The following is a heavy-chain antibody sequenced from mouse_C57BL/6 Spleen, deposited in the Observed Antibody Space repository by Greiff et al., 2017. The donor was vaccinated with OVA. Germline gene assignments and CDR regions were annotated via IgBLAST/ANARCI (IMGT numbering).Heavy chain of an antibody. Sequence: EVMLVESGGGLVQPGGSMKLSCVASGFTFSNYWMNWVRQSPEKGLEWVAQIRLKSDNYATHYAESVKGRFTISRDDSKSSVYLQMNNLRAEDTGIYYCTAYYSNYRFDYWGQGTTLTVSS. CDR2: IRLKSDNYAT. D-gene: IGHD2-5*01. CDR1: GFTFSNYW. J-gene: IGHJ2*01. V-gene: IGHV6-3*01. CDR3: TAYYSNYRFDY.